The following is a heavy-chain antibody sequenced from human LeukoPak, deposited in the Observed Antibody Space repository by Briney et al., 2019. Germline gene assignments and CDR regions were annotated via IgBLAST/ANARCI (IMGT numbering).Heavy chain of an antibody. V-gene: IGHV3-23*01. CDR1: GFTFSNYA. CDR2: INDGGTGT. J-gene: IGHJ3*02. Sequence: GGSLRLSCEASGFTFSNYAMTWVRQAPGKGLEWVSGINDGGTGTYYADSVKGRFSISRGKSKNTLYLQMNSLTAEDTAVYYCAKDKFRNYDAFDIWGLGTMVTVSS. D-gene: IGHD1-7*01. CDR3: AKDKFRNYDAFDI.